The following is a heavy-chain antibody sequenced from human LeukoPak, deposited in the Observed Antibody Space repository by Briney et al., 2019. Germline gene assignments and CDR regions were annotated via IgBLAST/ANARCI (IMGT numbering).Heavy chain of an antibody. J-gene: IGHJ4*02. CDR2: IKQDGSEK. D-gene: IGHD3-22*01. V-gene: IGHV3-7*01. Sequence: GGSLRLSCAASGFIFSSYSMSWVRQAPGKGLEWVANIKQDGSEKYYVDSVKGRFTISRDNAKNSLYLQMNSLRAEDTAVYYCASGSSSGYFAEDYFDYWGQGTLVTVSS. CDR1: GFIFSSYS. CDR3: ASGSSSGYFAEDYFDY.